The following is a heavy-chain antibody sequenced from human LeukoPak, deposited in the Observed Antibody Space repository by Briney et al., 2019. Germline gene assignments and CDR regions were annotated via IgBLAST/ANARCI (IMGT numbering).Heavy chain of an antibody. CDR2: MNPNSGNT. CDR1: GYTFTSYG. Sequence: ASVKVSCKASGYTFTSYGISWVRQATGQGLEWMGWMNPNSGNTGYAQKFQGRDTMTRNTSISTAYMELSSLRSEDTAVYYCARAYSSGWPYYYYGMDIWAKGPRSPSP. V-gene: IGHV1-8*02. D-gene: IGHD6-25*01. CDR3: ARAYSSGWPYYYYGMDI. J-gene: IGHJ6*02.